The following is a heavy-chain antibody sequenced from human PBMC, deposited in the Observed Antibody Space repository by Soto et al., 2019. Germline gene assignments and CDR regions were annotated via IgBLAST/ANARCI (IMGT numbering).Heavy chain of an antibody. CDR2: ISAYNGNT. CDR3: ARYPGDYYYYYGMGV. V-gene: IGHV1-18*01. Sequence: QVQLVQSGAEVKKPGASVKVSCKASGYTFTSYGISWVRQAPGQGLEWMGWISAYNGNTNYAQKLPGRGNLATGTSTSTGYMEPGSLRSYDTAVYYCARYPGDYYYYYGMGVWGQGTTVTVSS. D-gene: IGHD4-17*01. J-gene: IGHJ6*02. CDR1: GYTFTSYG.